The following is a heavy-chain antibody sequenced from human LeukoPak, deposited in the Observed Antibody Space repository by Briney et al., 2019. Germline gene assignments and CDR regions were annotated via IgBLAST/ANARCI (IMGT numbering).Heavy chain of an antibody. CDR1: GFTFSSND. CDR3: AKDGGEYYDILTGYYPRLYYMDV. D-gene: IGHD3-9*01. CDR2: ISGSGGST. V-gene: IGHV3-23*01. J-gene: IGHJ6*03. Sequence: GGSLRLSCAASGFTFSSNDIHWVRQGPGKGLEWVSTISGSGGSTYYADSVKGRFTISRDNSKNTLYLQMNSLRAEDTAVYYCAKDGGEYYDILTGYYPRLYYMDVWGKGTTVTISS.